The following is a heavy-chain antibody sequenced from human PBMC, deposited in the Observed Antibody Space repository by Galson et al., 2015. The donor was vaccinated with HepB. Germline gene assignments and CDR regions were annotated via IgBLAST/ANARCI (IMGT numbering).Heavy chain of an antibody. CDR2: ISYDGSNE. V-gene: IGHV3-30*09. J-gene: IGHJ4*02. Sequence: SLRLSCATSGFTFNTYAMHWVRQTPGKGLGWVALISYDGSNEFYADSVKGRFGISRDNSKNTLYLHMNSLRTDDTAVYYCAKDESSGWHLFGYWGQGTLVTVSS. D-gene: IGHD6-19*01. CDR3: AKDESSGWHLFGY. CDR1: GFTFNTYA.